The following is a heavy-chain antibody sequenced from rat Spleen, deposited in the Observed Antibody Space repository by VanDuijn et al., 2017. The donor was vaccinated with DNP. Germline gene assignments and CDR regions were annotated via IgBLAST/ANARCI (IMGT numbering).Heavy chain of an antibody. CDR3: ATPAY. CDR2: IFYDGIST. Sequence: EVQLVESGGGLVQPGRSLKLSCTASGFTFSDYNMAWVRQAPKKGLEWVATIFYDGISTYYGDSVKGRFTVSRDNAKNTLYLQMDSLRSEDTATYYCATPAYWGQGVMVTVSS. J-gene: IGHJ2*01. CDR1: GFTFSDYN. V-gene: IGHV5-7*01. D-gene: IGHD1-4*01.